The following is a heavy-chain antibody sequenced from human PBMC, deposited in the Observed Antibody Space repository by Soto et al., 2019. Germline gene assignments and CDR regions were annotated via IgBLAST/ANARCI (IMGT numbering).Heavy chain of an antibody. V-gene: IGHV4-31*03. CDR3: ARGGVELQAYWYFDL. CDR2: IYYSGST. Sequence: QVQLQESGPGLVKPSQTLSLTCTVSGGSISSGGYYWSWIRQHPGKGLEWIGYIYYSGSTYYNPSLKSRVTISVDTSKNQFSLKLSSVTAAVTAVYYCARGGVELQAYWYFDLWGRGTLVTVSS. J-gene: IGHJ2*01. CDR1: GGSISSGGYY. D-gene: IGHD1-7*01.